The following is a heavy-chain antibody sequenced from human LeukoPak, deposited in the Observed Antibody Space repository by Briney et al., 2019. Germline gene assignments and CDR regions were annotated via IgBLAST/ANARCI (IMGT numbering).Heavy chain of an antibody. V-gene: IGHV1-69*13. CDR1: GGTFSSYA. Sequence: VASVKVSCKASGGTFSSYAISWVRQAPGQGLEWMGGIIPIFGTANYAQKFQGRVTITADESTSTAYMELSSLRSEDTAVYYCARGSIAAALSPNYYYYGMDVWGQGTTVTVSS. D-gene: IGHD6-13*01. CDR3: ARGSIAAALSPNYYYYGMDV. J-gene: IGHJ6*02. CDR2: IIPIFGTA.